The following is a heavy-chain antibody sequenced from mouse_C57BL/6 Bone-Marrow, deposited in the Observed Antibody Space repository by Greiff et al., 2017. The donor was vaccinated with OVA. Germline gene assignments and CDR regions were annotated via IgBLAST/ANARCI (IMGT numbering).Heavy chain of an antibody. CDR1: GYTFTSYG. J-gene: IGHJ4*01. CDR3: ARSDGNLRRLAMDF. CDR2: IYPRSGNT. V-gene: IGHV1-81*01. D-gene: IGHD2-1*01. Sequence: VKVVESGAELARPGASVKLSCKASGYTFTSYGISWVKQRTGQGLEWIGEIYPRSGNTYYNEKFKGKATLTADKSSSTAYMELRSLTSEDSAVYFCARSDGNLRRLAMDFWGQGTSVTVSS.